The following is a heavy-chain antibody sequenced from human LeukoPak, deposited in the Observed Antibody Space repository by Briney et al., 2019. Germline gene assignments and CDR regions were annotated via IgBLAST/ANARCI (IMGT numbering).Heavy chain of an antibody. CDR3: ARGEYNYGPFDY. V-gene: IGHV4-39*07. J-gene: IGHJ4*02. CDR1: GGSISSSNYY. Sequence: SETLSLTCTVSGGSISSSNYYWDWIRQPPGKGLEWIGSFYYSGSIYYSPSLKSRVTISVDTSKNQFSLKLRSVTAADTAVYYCARGEYNYGPFDYWGQGTLVTVSS. D-gene: IGHD5-18*01. CDR2: FYYSGSI.